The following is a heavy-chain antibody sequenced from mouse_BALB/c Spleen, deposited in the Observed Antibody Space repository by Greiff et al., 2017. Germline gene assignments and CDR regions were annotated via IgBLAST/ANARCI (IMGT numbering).Heavy chain of an antibody. D-gene: IGHD6-5*01. CDR2: ISDGGSYT. Sequence: DVHLVESGGGLVKPGGSLKLSCAASGFTFSDYYMYWVRQTPEKRLEWVATISDGGSYTYYPDSVKGRFTISRDNAKNNLYLQMSSLKSEDTAMYYCARGYAPYAMDYWGQGTSVTVSS. J-gene: IGHJ4*01. CDR1: GFTFSDYY. V-gene: IGHV5-4*02. CDR3: ARGYAPYAMDY.